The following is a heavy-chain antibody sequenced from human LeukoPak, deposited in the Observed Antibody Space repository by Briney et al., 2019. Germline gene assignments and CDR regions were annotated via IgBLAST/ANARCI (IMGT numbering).Heavy chain of an antibody. Sequence: PSETLSLTCAVYGGSFSGYYWSWIRQPPGKGLEWIGEINHSGSTNYNPSLKSRVTISVDTSKNQFSLKLSSVTAADTAVYYCAGGAGGVRYYYYYMDVWGKGTTVTVSS. J-gene: IGHJ6*03. CDR2: INHSGST. V-gene: IGHV4-34*01. CDR3: AGGAGGVRYYYYYMDV. D-gene: IGHD3-10*01. CDR1: GGSFSGYY.